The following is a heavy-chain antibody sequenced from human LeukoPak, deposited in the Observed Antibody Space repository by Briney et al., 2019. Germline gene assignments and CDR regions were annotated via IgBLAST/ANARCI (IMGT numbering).Heavy chain of an antibody. CDR2: INHSGST. CDR3: ARTRYYYDSSGYYGWFDP. Sequence: SSETLSLTCAVYGGSFSGYYWSWIRQPPGKGLEWIGEINHSGSTNYNPSLKSRVTISVDTSKNQFSLKLSSVTAADTAVYYCARTRYYYDSSGYYGWFDPWGQGTLVTVSS. J-gene: IGHJ5*02. D-gene: IGHD3-22*01. V-gene: IGHV4-34*01. CDR1: GGSFSGYY.